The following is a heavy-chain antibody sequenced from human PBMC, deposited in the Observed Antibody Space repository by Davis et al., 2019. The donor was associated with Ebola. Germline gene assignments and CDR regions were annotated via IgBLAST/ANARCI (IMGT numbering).Heavy chain of an antibody. Sequence: PGGSLRLSCAASGFTFSSYALHWVRQAPGKGLEWVAVISYDGSNKYYADSVKGRFTISRDNSKNTLYLQMNSLRAEDTAVYYCARDPRRYCSSTSCYTLDYWGQGTLVTVSS. CDR1: GFTFSSYA. CDR3: ARDPRRYCSSTSCYTLDY. D-gene: IGHD2-2*02. CDR2: ISYDGSNK. V-gene: IGHV3-30-3*01. J-gene: IGHJ4*02.